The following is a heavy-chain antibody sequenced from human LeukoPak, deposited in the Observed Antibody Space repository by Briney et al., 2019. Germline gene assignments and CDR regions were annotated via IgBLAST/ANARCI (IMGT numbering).Heavy chain of an antibody. CDR3: ARGDGYNLMVY. V-gene: IGHV3-74*01. CDR2: INSDGSST. J-gene: IGHJ4*02. CDR1: GFTFSSYW. Sequence: GGSLRLSCAASGFTFSSYWMHWVRQAPGKGLVWVSRINSDGSSTSYADSVKGRFTISRDNAKNTLYLQMNSLRAEDTAVYYRARGDGYNLMVYWGQGTLVTVSS. D-gene: IGHD5-24*01.